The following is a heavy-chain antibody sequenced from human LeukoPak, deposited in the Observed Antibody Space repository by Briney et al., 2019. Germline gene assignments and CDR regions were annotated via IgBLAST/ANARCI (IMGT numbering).Heavy chain of an antibody. D-gene: IGHD3-3*01. CDR3: ARGGYDFPSGGDFDY. CDR1: GGSFGGYY. V-gene: IGHV4-34*01. CDR2: INHSGST. J-gene: IGHJ4*02. Sequence: SETLSLTCAVYGGSFGGYYWSWIRQPPGKGLEWIGEINHSGSTNYNPSLKSRVTISVDTSKNQFSLKLSSVTAADTAVYYCARGGYDFPSGGDFDYWGQGTLVTVSS.